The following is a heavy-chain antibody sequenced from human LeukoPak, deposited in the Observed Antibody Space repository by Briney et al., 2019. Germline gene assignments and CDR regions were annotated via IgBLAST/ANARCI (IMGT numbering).Heavy chain of an antibody. Sequence: GGSLRLSCAASGFTYSSYWMHWVRQPPGEGPVWVSRINSDGSDTSYADSVKGRFTVSRDNAKNTLYLQMSSLRPDDTALYYCARGSSGYYLPAFDYWGQGTLVTVSS. D-gene: IGHD3-22*01. V-gene: IGHV3-74*01. J-gene: IGHJ4*02. CDR2: INSDGSDT. CDR1: GFTYSSYW. CDR3: ARGSSGYYLPAFDY.